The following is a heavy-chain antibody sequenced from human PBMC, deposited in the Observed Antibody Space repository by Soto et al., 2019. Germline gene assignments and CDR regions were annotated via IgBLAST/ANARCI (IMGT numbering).Heavy chain of an antibody. CDR1: GFTFDTYG. D-gene: IGHD1-1*01. V-gene: IGHV3-30-3*01. J-gene: IGHJ6*02. CDR3: ARVTPGNNLYYFSGLDF. CDR2: ISYEGTNT. Sequence: GGSLRLSCVASGFTFDTYGIHWVRQAPGKGLQWVALISYEGTNTYYADSVRGRFTISRDNSKNTLYLQMNTLRPEDTGLYYCARVTPGNNLYYFSGLDFWGQGTSVTVSS.